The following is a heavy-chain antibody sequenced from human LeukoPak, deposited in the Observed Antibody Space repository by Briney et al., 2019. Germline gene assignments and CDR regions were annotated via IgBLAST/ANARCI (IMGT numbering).Heavy chain of an antibody. CDR2: IIYSGGST. V-gene: IGHV3-23*01. CDR1: GFSFSSKA. D-gene: IGHD4-17*01. Sequence: GGSLRLSCAASGFSFSSKAMSWVRQAPGKGLEWVSAIIYSGGSTYYADSVKGRFTISRDNSKNTLYLQMNSLRAEDTALYYCAKDIYGDYGGLDYWGQGTLVTVSS. CDR3: AKDIYGDYGGLDY. J-gene: IGHJ4*02.